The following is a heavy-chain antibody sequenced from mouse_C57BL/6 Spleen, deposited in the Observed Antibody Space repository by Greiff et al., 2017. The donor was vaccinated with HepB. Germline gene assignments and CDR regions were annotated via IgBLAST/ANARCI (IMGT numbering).Heavy chain of an antibody. CDR3: ARRGTTVVQFDY. Sequence: VQLQQPGAELVKPGASVKLSCKASGYTFTSYWMHWVKQRPGQGLEWIGMIHPNSGSTNYNEKFKSKATLTVDKSSSTAYMQLSSLTSEDSAVYYCARRGTTVVQFDYWGQGTTLTVSS. D-gene: IGHD1-1*01. J-gene: IGHJ2*01. CDR2: IHPNSGST. V-gene: IGHV1-64*01. CDR1: GYTFTSYW.